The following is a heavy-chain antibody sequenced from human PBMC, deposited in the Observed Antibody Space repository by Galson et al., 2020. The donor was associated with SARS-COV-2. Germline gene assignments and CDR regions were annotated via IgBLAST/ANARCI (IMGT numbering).Heavy chain of an antibody. Sequence: GGSLRLSCEASGFTFSKTWMHWVRQAPGKGMEWLSRIRGDGRYTDYADSVKGRFTISRDNTKNTVSLQMSSLRADDTAIYFCARDHYGYNSLDYWGQGTLITVS. CDR1: GFTFSKTW. V-gene: IGHV3-74*01. D-gene: IGHD5-18*01. CDR2: IRGDGRYT. CDR3: ARDHYGYNSLDY. J-gene: IGHJ4*02.